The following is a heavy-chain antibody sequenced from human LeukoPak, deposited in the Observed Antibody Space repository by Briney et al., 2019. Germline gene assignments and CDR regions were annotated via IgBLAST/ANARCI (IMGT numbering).Heavy chain of an antibody. J-gene: IGHJ4*02. Sequence: GASVKVPCKASGYTFTSYGISWVRQAPGQGLEWMGWISAYNGNTNYAQRLQGRLTMTTDTSTSTAYMELRSLRSDDTAVYYCARDLELVPPLDYWGQGTLVTVSS. CDR3: ARDLELVPPLDY. V-gene: IGHV1-18*01. D-gene: IGHD6-13*01. CDR1: GYTFTSYG. CDR2: ISAYNGNT.